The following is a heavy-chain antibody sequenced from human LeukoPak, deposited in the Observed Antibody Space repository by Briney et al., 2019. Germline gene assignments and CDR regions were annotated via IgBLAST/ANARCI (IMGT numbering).Heavy chain of an antibody. CDR1: GGSISSSS. CDR3: ARDRCSGGSCYGYYYYGMDV. Sequence: ETLSLTCTVSGGSISSSSYYWGWIRQPPGKGLEWVSSISSSSNYIYYADSVKGRFTISRDNAKNSLYLQLNSLRAEDTAVYYCARDRCSGGSCYGYYYYGMDVWGQGTTVTVSS. D-gene: IGHD2-15*01. V-gene: IGHV3-21*01. J-gene: IGHJ6*02. CDR2: ISSSSNYI.